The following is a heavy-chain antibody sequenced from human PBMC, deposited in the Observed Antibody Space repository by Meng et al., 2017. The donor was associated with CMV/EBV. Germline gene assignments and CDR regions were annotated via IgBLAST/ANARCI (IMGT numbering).Heavy chain of an antibody. CDR1: GFSHSTSGVG. V-gene: IGHV2-5*01. CDR2: IYWNDDK. Sequence: SGPTLVKPTQTLTLTCTFSGFSHSTSGVGVAWIRQPPGKALEWLALIYWNDDKRYSPSLKSRLTITKDTSKNQVVLTMTNMDPVDTATYYCAHRHRITMFGVVKDNWFDPWGQGTLVTVSS. CDR3: AHRHRITMFGVVKDNWFDP. J-gene: IGHJ5*02. D-gene: IGHD3-3*01.